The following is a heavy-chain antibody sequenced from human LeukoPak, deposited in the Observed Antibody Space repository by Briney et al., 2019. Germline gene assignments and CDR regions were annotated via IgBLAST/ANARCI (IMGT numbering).Heavy chain of an antibody. CDR2: ISYDGSNK. V-gene: IGHV3-30*18. Sequence: PGGSLRLSCAASGFTFSSYGMHWVRQAPGKGLEWVAVISYDGSNKYYADSVKGRFTISRDNSKNTLYLQMNSLRAEDTAVYYCAKDRVEYYDSSGYYSSWGQGTLVTVSS. D-gene: IGHD3-22*01. CDR1: GFTFSSYG. CDR3: AKDRVEYYDSSGYYSS. J-gene: IGHJ5*02.